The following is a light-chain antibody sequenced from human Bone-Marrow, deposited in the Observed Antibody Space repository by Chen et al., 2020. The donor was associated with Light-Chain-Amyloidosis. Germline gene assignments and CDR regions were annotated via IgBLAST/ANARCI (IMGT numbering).Light chain of an antibody. V-gene: IGLV6-57*01. Sequence: NFMLTQPHSVSESPGKTVIISCTRSSGSIATNYVQWYQQRPGSSPTTVIYEDDQRPSGVPDRFSGSIDRSSNAASLTISGLKTEDEADYYCQAYQGSSQGVFGGGTKLTVL. J-gene: IGLJ3*02. CDR2: EDD. CDR1: SGSIATNY. CDR3: QAYQGSSQGV.